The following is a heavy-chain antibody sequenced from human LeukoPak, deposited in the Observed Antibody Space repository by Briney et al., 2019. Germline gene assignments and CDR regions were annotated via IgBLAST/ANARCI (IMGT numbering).Heavy chain of an antibody. V-gene: IGHV4-30-2*01. D-gene: IGHD1-26*01. CDR1: GGSISSGGYY. CDR3: AREGGATDY. CDR2: IYHSGST. J-gene: IGHJ4*02. Sequence: SETLSLTCTVSGGSISSGGYYWSWIRQPPGKGLEWIGYIYHSGSTYYNPSLKSRVTISVDRSKNQFSLKLSSVTAADTAVYYCAREGGATDYRGQGTLVTVSS.